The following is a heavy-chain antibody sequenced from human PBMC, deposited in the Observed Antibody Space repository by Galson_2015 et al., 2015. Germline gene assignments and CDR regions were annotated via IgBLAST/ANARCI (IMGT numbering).Heavy chain of an antibody. Sequence: SLRLSCAVSGFTFSSDAMQWVRQAPGKGLEYVSAISSNGGSTYYADSAKGRFTISRDNSKTTLYLQMSSLRAEETAVYYCVNAVTLKGPEFDYWGQGTLVTVSS. V-gene: IGHV3-64D*06. CDR1: GFTFSSDA. J-gene: IGHJ4*02. CDR3: VNAVTLKGPEFDY. D-gene: IGHD5-18*01. CDR2: ISSNGGST.